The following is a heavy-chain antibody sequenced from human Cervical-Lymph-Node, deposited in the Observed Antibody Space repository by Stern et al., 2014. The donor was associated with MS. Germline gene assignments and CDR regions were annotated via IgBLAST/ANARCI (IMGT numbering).Heavy chain of an antibody. Sequence: QLVQSGAEVKKPGSSVKVSCRASGGTFSSYAISWVRQAPGQGLEWMGGIIPRFDTATYALKFQDRVKITADESTRTAYMELSSLRSEDTAVYYCAKETGHWFDPWGQGTLVSVSS. V-gene: IGHV1-69*01. CDR2: IIPRFDTA. CDR1: GGTFSSYA. CDR3: AKETGHWFDP. J-gene: IGHJ5*02.